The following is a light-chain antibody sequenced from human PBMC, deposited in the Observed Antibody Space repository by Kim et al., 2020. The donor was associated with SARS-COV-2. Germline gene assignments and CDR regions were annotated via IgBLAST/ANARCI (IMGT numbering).Light chain of an antibody. J-gene: IGLJ3*02. Sequence: QSVLTQPPSASGTPGQRVTISCSGSNSNIGSKTVSWYQCLPGRAPKLLIHTNDRRPSGVPDRFSGSKSGASGSLAISGLQSEDEADYYCASWDDNFDGWVFGGGTQLTVL. CDR2: TND. CDR1: NSNIGSKT. CDR3: ASWDDNFDGWV. V-gene: IGLV1-44*01.